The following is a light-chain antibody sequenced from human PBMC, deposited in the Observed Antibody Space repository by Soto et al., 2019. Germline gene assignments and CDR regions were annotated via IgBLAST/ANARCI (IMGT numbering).Light chain of an antibody. Sequence: EIVMTQSPATLSVSPGERATLSCRASQRVSRNLAWYQQKPGQAPRLLIYDASTRATGIPDRFSGSGSGTDFTLTISRLEPEDFAVYYCQQYGSSPSWTFGQGTKVDIK. CDR1: QRVSRN. V-gene: IGKV3-20*01. CDR2: DAS. CDR3: QQYGSSPSWT. J-gene: IGKJ1*01.